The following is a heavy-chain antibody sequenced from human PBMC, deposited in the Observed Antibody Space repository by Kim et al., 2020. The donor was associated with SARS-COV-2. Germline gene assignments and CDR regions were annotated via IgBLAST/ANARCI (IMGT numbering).Heavy chain of an antibody. CDR3: ARGRYAYGYFDY. CDR2: VLTTGTT. D-gene: IGHD5-18*01. CDR1: GDSITSGTYY. J-gene: IGHJ4*02. Sequence: SETLSLTCCVSGDSITSGTYYWTWIRQSAGKGLEWIGRVLTTGTTNYNPSLKSRVAISLDTAKNHFSLDLSSVTAADTAFYYCARGRYAYGYFDYWGQGTLVTVSS. V-gene: IGHV4-61*02.